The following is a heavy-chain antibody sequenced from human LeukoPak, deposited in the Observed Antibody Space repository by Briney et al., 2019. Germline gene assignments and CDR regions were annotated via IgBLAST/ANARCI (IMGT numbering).Heavy chain of an antibody. CDR2: IIPIFGTA. CDR3: AGKYGSGSYRV. J-gene: IGHJ4*02. D-gene: IGHD3-10*01. V-gene: IGHV1-69*13. Sequence: SVKVSCKASGYTFISYAMNWVRQAPGQGLEWMGGIIPIFGTANYAQKFQGRVTITADESTSTAYMELSSLRSEDTAVYYCAGKYGSGSYRVWGQGTLVTVSS. CDR1: GYTFISYA.